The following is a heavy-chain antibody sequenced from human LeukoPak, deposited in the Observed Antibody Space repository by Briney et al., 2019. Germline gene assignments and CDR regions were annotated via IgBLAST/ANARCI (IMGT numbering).Heavy chain of an antibody. CDR2: IYHSGST. CDR1: GGSFSGYY. CDR3: AREAVAGHDY. V-gene: IGHV4-34*01. Sequence: PSETLSLTCAVYGGSFSGYYWSWTRQPPGKGLEWIGSIYHSGSTYYNPSLKSRVTISVDTSKNQFSLKLSSVTAADTAVYYCAREAVAGHDYWGQGTLVTVSS. J-gene: IGHJ4*02. D-gene: IGHD6-19*01.